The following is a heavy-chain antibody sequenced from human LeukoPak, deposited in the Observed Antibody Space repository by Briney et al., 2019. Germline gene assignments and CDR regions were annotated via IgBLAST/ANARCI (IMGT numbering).Heavy chain of an antibody. V-gene: IGHV3-53*01. J-gene: IGHJ4*02. CDR3: ARDRGSIVGAPLDY. D-gene: IGHD1-26*01. Sequence: GGSLRLSCAASGFTVSSNYMSWVRQAPGKGLEWVSVIYSGGSTYYADSVKGRFTISRDNAKNSLYLQMNSLRAEDTAVYYCARDRGSIVGAPLDYWGQGTLVTVSS. CDR1: GFTVSSNY. CDR2: IYSGGST.